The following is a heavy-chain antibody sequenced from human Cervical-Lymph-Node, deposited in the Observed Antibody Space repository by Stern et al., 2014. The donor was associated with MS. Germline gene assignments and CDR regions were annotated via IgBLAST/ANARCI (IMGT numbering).Heavy chain of an antibody. D-gene: IGHD5-12*01. CDR2: INPSSGDT. CDR3: AKSTTITPLDH. Sequence: VQLVQSGTEVKKPGTSVKVSCRTSGYSFTGYDLHWVRQAPGQGLEWMGWINPSSGDTNLAQKFQGRTTMTRDTSITTAYLVLSRLSLDDTAVYYCAKSTTITPLDHWGQGSLIAVSS. V-gene: IGHV1-2*02. J-gene: IGHJ5*02. CDR1: GYSFTGYD.